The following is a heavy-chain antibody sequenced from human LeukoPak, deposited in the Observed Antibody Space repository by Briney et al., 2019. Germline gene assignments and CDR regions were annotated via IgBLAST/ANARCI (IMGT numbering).Heavy chain of an antibody. V-gene: IGHV3-53*01. J-gene: IGHJ6*02. CDR1: GFTVSSNY. Sequence: GGSLRLSCAASGFTVSSNYMSWVRQAPGKGLEWVSVIYSGGSTYYADSVKGRFTISRDNSKNTLYLQMNSLRAEDTAVYYCARDRLDTYYYYYGMDVWGQGTTVTVSS. CDR2: IYSGGST. D-gene: IGHD3-9*01. CDR3: ARDRLDTYYYYYGMDV.